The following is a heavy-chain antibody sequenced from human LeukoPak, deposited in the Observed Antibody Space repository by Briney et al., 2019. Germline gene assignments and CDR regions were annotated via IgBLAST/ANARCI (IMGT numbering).Heavy chain of an antibody. CDR1: GFTFSRYE. Sequence: GGSLRLSCAASGFTFSRYEMIWVRQAPGKGLEWISYISTGGRTIYYADSVKGRFTISRDNDKNSLYLQMNSLRAEDTAVYYCARDRGTAMNGGFDYMGQGTLVTVSS. CDR3: ARDRGTAMNGGFDY. J-gene: IGHJ4*02. CDR2: ISTGGRTI. V-gene: IGHV3-48*03. D-gene: IGHD3-16*01.